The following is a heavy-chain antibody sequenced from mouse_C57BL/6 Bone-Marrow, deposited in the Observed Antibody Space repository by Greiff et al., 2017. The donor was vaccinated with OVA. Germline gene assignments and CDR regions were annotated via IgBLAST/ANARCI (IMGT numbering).Heavy chain of an antibody. V-gene: IGHV5-17*01. D-gene: IGHD1-1*01. CDR1: GFTFSDYG. J-gene: IGHJ2*01. CDR3: ARPGYYYGSSSYYFDY. Sequence: EVHLVESGGGLVKPGGSLKLSCAASGFTFSDYGMHWVRQAPEKGLEWVAYISSGSSTIYYADTVKGRFTISRDNAKNTLFLQMTSLRSEDTAMYYCARPGYYYGSSSYYFDYWGQGTTLTVSS. CDR2: ISSGSSTI.